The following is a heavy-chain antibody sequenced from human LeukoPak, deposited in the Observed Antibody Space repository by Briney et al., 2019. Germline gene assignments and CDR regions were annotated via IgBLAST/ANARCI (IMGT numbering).Heavy chain of an antibody. CDR3: ASSDCSNTSCYIDY. J-gene: IGHJ4*02. D-gene: IGHD2-2*02. V-gene: IGHV3-11*01. Sequence: GGSLRLSCAASGFTFSDYYMSWIRQAPGKGLEWVSYISSSGSTIYYADSVKGRFTISRDNAKNSLYLQMNSLRAEDTAVYYCASSDCSNTSCYIDYWGQGTLVTVSS. CDR2: ISSSGSTI. CDR1: GFTFSDYY.